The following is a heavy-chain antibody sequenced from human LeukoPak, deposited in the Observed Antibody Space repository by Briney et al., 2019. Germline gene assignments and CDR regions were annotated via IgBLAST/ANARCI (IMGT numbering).Heavy chain of an antibody. CDR1: GFTFSNYA. CDR2: ISGSGGST. CDR3: AKVNYYDTSADFDY. D-gene: IGHD3-22*01. V-gene: IGHV3-23*01. J-gene: IGHJ4*02. Sequence: GGSLRLSCAAPGFTFSNYAMSWVRQAPGKGLEWVSGISGSGGSTYYADSVKGRFTISRDNSKNTLYLQMNSLRAEDTAVYYCAKVNYYDTSADFDYWGQGTLVTVSS.